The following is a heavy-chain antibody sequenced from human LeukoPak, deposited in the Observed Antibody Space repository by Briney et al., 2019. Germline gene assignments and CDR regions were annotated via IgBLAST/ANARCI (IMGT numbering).Heavy chain of an antibody. Sequence: ASVKVSCKASGYTFTSYDINWVRQATGQGLEWMGWMNPNSGNTGYAQKFQGRVTMTRNTSISTAYMELSSLRSEDTAVYYCARDSGYEGRYYYMDVWGKGTTVTVSS. D-gene: IGHD5-12*01. V-gene: IGHV1-8*01. CDR1: GYTFTSYD. J-gene: IGHJ6*03. CDR3: ARDSGYEGRYYYMDV. CDR2: MNPNSGNT.